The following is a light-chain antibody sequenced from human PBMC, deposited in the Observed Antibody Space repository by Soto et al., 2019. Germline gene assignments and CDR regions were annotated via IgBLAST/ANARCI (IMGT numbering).Light chain of an antibody. Sequence: DIQMNQSPSTLSASVGDRVTITCRASQNIGTRLAWYHQNPGKAPKLLIYDASSLKSGVPSRVSGGGSGTEFTLTTNGLQPDDFSTYYCQQYKTYPYTFGQGTKLELK. CDR1: QNIGTR. CDR2: DAS. V-gene: IGKV1-5*01. CDR3: QQYKTYPYT. J-gene: IGKJ2*01.